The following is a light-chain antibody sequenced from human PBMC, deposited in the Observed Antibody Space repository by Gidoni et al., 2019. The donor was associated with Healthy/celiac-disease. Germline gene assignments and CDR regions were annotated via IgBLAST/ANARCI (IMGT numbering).Light chain of an antibody. CDR2: AAS. J-gene: IGKJ1*01. CDR3: QQSYSTPRT. Sequence: IQMTQSPSSLSAPVGDRVTITCRASQSISSYLNWYQQKPGKAPKLLIYAASSLQSGVPSRFSGSGSGTDFTLTISSQQPEDFATYYCQQSYSTPRTFXQXTKVEIK. V-gene: IGKV1-39*01. CDR1: QSISSY.